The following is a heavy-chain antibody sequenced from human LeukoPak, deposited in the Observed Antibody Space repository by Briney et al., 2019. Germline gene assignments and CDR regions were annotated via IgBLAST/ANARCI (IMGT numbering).Heavy chain of an antibody. D-gene: IGHD6-13*01. CDR1: GYTFTGYY. J-gene: IGHJ4*02. Sequence: GASVKVSCKASGYTFTGYYMHWVRQAPGQGLEWMGWINPNSGGTNYAQKFQGRVTMTRDTSISTAYMELSRLRSDDTAVYYCARVSVWGSSSSVPIIDYWGQGTLVTVSS. V-gene: IGHV1-2*02. CDR2: INPNSGGT. CDR3: ARVSVWGSSSSVPIIDY.